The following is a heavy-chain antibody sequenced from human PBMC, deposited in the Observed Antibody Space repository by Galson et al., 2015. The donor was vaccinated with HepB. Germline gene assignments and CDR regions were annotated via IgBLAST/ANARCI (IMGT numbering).Heavy chain of an antibody. V-gene: IGHV3-30*03. CDR1: GFTFSSYS. CDR2: ISHDASNN. J-gene: IGHJ4*02. CDR3: AREMVGAIYFDY. Sequence: SLRLSCAASGFTFSSYSMNWVRQAPGKGLEWVTVISHDASNNYYADSVKGRFTVSRDNSKNTLNLQMNSLRPEDTAVYYCAREMVGAIYFDYWGQGTPVTVSS. D-gene: IGHD1-26*01.